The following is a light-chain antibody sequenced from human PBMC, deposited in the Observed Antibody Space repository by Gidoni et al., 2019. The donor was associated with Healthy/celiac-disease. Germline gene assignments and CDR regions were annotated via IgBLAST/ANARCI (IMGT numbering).Light chain of an antibody. CDR1: QSISSW. J-gene: IGKJ1*01. CDR3: QQYNSYQWT. V-gene: IGKV1-5*03. CDR2: KAS. Sequence: DIQMTQSPSTLSASVGDRFTITCRASQSISSWLAWYQQKPGKAPKLLIYKASSLESGVPSRFSGSGSGKEFTLTISSLQPDDFATYYCQQYNSYQWTFGQGTKVEIK.